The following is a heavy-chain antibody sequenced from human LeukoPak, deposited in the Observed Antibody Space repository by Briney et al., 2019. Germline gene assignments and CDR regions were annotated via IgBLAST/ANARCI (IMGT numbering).Heavy chain of an antibody. CDR1: GFTFSSNW. CDR3: VRDLGGRSGH. V-gene: IGHV3-74*01. CDR2: INEDGSTT. Sequence: GGSLRLSCAASGFTFSSNWMHWVRKAPGRGLVWVSRINEDGSTTNYADSVKGRSTIFRDNAKNTLYLQMNSLRAEDTAVYYCVRDLGGRSGHWGQGTLVTVSS. J-gene: IGHJ4*02. D-gene: IGHD1-26*01.